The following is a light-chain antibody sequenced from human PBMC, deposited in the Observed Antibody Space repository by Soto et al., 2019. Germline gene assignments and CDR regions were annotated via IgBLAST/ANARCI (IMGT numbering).Light chain of an antibody. CDR2: DNN. CDR3: GTWDSSLSAGV. Sequence: QAVVTQPPSVSAAPRQKVTISCSGSSSNIENNYVSWYQQLPGTAPQLLIYDNNKRPSGIPDRFSGSKSGTSATLGITGLQTGDEADYYCGTWDSSLSAGVFGGGTKLTVL. V-gene: IGLV1-51*01. J-gene: IGLJ3*02. CDR1: SSNIENNY.